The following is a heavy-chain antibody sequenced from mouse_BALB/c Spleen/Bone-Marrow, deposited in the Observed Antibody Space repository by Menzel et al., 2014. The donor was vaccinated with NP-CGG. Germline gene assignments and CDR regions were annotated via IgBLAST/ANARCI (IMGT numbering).Heavy chain of an antibody. CDR3: AMITTGAWFAY. Sequence: VHLQQSGAELVKPGASVKLSCTASGFNIKDTYMHWVKQRPEQGLEWIGRIDPANGNTKYDPKFQGKATITADTSSNTAYLQLSSLTSEYTAVYYCAMITTGAWFAYWGQGTLVTVSA. J-gene: IGHJ3*01. V-gene: IGHV14-3*02. CDR1: GFNIKDTY. D-gene: IGHD2-4*01. CDR2: IDPANGNT.